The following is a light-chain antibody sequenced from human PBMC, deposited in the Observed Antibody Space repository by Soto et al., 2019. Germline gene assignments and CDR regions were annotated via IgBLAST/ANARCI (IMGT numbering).Light chain of an antibody. CDR2: GNS. J-gene: IGLJ2*01. CDR3: QSYDSSLSAPVV. CDR1: SSNIGAGYD. V-gene: IGLV1-40*01. Sequence: QSVLTQPPSVSGAPGQRVTISCTGSSSNIGAGYDVHWYQQLPGTAPKLLIYGNSNRPSGGPDRFSGSKSGTSASLAITGLQAEDEADYYCQSYDSSLSAPVVFGGGTKVAVL.